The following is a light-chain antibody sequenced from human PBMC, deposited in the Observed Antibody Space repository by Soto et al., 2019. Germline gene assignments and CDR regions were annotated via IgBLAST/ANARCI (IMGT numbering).Light chain of an antibody. Sequence: EIVLTQSPGTLSLSPGERATLSCRASHTISSSYLACYQQKPGQPPRLLMYGISRRATGIPDRFSGSGSGTDFTLTITRLVPEDFAVYYCQQYVTSSPRTFGQGTKVEIK. CDR2: GIS. CDR3: QQYVTSSPRT. J-gene: IGKJ1*01. CDR1: HTISSSY. V-gene: IGKV3-20*01.